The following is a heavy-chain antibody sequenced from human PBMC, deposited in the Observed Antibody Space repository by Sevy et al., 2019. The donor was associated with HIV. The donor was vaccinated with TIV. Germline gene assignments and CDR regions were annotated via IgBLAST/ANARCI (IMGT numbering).Heavy chain of an antibody. D-gene: IGHD3-3*01. Sequence: SETLSLTCAVSGGSISSGGYSWSWIRQPPGKGLAWIGYIYHSWSTYYNPSLKSRVTISVDRSKNQFSLKLSSVTAADTAVYYCARALYDFWSGYYQPTFDYWGQGTLVTVSS. CDR2: IYHSWST. V-gene: IGHV4-30-2*01. CDR3: ARALYDFWSGYYQPTFDY. CDR1: GGSISSGGYS. J-gene: IGHJ4*02.